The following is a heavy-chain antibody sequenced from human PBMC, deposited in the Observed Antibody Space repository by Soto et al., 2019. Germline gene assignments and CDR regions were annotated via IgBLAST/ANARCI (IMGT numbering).Heavy chain of an antibody. CDR2: IKQDGSEK. CDR1: GFTLSSYW. J-gene: IGHJ4*02. V-gene: IGHV3-7*05. Sequence: EVQLVESGGGLVQPGGSLRLSCAASGFTLSSYWMSWVRQAPGKGLEWVANIKQDGSEKYYVDSVKGRLTISRDNAKNSLYLQMNSLRAEDTAVYYCARVPGSGYNYGSTFDYWGQGTLVTVSS. D-gene: IGHD5-18*01. CDR3: ARVPGSGYNYGSTFDY.